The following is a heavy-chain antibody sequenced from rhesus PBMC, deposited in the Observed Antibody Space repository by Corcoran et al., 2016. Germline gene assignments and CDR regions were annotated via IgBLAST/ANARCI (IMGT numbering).Heavy chain of an antibody. Sequence: QLQLQESGPGLVKPSETLSLTCAVSGGSISSNYWSWIRQPPGKGLEWIGRISGSGGNTDYNPTLKSRVTISTDTSKNQFSLKLSFVTAADTAVFYCARRRGSWNYFDYWGQGVLVTVSS. CDR3: ARRRGSWNYFDY. CDR2: ISGSGGNT. CDR1: GGSISSNY. D-gene: IGHD6-25*01. V-gene: IGHV4-173*01. J-gene: IGHJ4*01.